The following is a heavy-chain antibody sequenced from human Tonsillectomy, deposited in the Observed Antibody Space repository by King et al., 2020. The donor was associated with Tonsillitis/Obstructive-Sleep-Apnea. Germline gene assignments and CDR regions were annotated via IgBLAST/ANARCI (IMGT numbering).Heavy chain of an antibody. CDR1: GFPVITNY. Sequence: DVQLVESGGELVQPGGSLRLSCAASGFPVITNYMTWVRQAPGKGLEWVSIIYSGGSTYYADSVKGRFTISRDNSKNTLFLQMNNLRDEDTAVYYCARGAAPSPYYYYYMDVWGKGTTVTVSS. J-gene: IGHJ6*03. D-gene: IGHD6-13*01. CDR2: IYSGGST. CDR3: ARGAAPSPYYYYYMDV. V-gene: IGHV3-66*01.